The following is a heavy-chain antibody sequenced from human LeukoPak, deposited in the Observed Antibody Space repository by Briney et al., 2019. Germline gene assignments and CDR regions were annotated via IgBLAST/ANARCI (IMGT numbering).Heavy chain of an antibody. D-gene: IGHD5-12*01. J-gene: IGHJ6*03. CDR1: GFTFSSYG. V-gene: IGHV3-30*02. CDR3: AKGGGYEAQYYYYYLDV. CDR2: IRYDGSNK. Sequence: SGGSLRLSCAASGFTFSSYGMHWVRQAPGKGLEWVAFIRYDGSNKYYADSVKGRFTISRDNSKNTLYLQMKSLRAEDTAVYYCAKGGGYEAQYYYYYLDVWGKGTTVTISS.